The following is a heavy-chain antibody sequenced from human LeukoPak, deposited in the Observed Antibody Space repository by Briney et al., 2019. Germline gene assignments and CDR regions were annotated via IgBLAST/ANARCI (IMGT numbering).Heavy chain of an antibody. D-gene: IGHD6-19*01. CDR2: ISSNGGMT. CDR1: GFTFSTYA. Sequence: GGSLRLSCSASGFTFSTYAMHWVRQAPGKGLEYVSGISSNGGMTFYVDSVKGRFSISSDNSKNTLYLQMSSLRAEDTAVYYCVKLSSRVSQTIDYWGQGTLVTVSS. J-gene: IGHJ4*02. CDR3: VKLSSRVSQTIDY. V-gene: IGHV3-64D*09.